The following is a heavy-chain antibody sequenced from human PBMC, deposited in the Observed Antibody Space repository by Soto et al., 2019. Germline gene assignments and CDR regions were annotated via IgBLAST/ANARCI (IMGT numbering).Heavy chain of an antibody. CDR3: AKVSRKGSAIDFDY. J-gene: IGHJ4*02. CDR2: VNPNNGDT. Sequence: QVQLVQSGAELKKPGASVKVSCRASGYTFSNYDINWVRQATAQGPEWIGWVNPNNGDTGYAEKFEGQVTLTTDISTTTAYMQLTSLRSEDTAIYYCAKVSRKGSAIDFDYWGQGTLITVSS. CDR1: GYTFSNYD. V-gene: IGHV1-8*01. D-gene: IGHD3-10*01.